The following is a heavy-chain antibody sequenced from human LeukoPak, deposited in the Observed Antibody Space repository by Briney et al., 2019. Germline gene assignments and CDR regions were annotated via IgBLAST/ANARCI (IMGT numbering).Heavy chain of an antibody. V-gene: IGHV3-23*01. CDR1: GFTFSSYA. J-gene: IGHJ4*02. Sequence: GGSLRLSCAASGFTFSSYAMMWVRQAPGKGLEWVSGISGSGGGTYYADSVKGRFTISRDNSKNTLYLQMNSLRAEDTAVYYCARKDISTWYFDYWGQGTLVTVSS. CDR2: ISGSGGGT. CDR3: ARKDISTWYFDY. D-gene: IGHD6-13*01.